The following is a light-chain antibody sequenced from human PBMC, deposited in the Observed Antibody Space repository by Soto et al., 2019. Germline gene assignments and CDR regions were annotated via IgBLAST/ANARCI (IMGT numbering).Light chain of an antibody. CDR3: ASYSNTSTRYV. J-gene: IGLJ1*01. V-gene: IGLV2-14*01. CDR2: EVS. Sequence: QSALTQPASVSGSPGQSITISCTGSSSDIGFSNYVSWHQQHPGKVPKLLIYEVSLWPSGVPDRFSGSKSGNMASLTISGLRAEDEADYYCASYSNTSTRYVFGAGTKLTVL. CDR1: SSDIGFSNY.